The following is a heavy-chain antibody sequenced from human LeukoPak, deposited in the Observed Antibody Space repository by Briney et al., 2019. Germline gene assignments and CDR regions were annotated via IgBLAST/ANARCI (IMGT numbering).Heavy chain of an antibody. CDR1: GGSISSSNW. Sequence: PSGTLSLTCAVSGGSISSSNWWSWVRQPPGKGLEWIGEIYHSGSTNYNPSLKSRVTISVDKSKNQFSLKLSSVTAADTAVYYCARDAFGNVRGTAFDIWGQGTMVTVSS. D-gene: IGHD3-10*02. CDR3: ARDAFGNVRGTAFDI. CDR2: IYHSGST. J-gene: IGHJ3*02. V-gene: IGHV4-4*02.